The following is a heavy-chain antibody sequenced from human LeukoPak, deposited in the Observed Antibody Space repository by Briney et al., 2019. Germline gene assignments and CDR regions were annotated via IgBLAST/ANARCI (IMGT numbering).Heavy chain of an antibody. Sequence: GGSLRLSCAASGFTFSIYSMNWVRQAPGKGLEWVSSISSSSGHTYHAESVKGRFTISGDNAKNSLFLQMNSLRAEDTALYYCAREIGEGFDYWGQGTLVTVSS. CDR3: AREIGEGFDY. V-gene: IGHV3-21*01. CDR1: GFTFSIYS. D-gene: IGHD3-16*01. CDR2: ISSSSGHT. J-gene: IGHJ4*02.